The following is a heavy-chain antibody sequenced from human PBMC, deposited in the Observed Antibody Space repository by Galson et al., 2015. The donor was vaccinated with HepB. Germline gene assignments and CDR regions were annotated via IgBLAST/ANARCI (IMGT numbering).Heavy chain of an antibody. V-gene: IGHV1-18*01. CDR2: ISAYNGNT. CDR3: ASTSRNYYDSSGTQILDY. Sequence: SVKVSCKASGYTFTSYGISWVRQAPGQGLEWMGWISAYNGNTNYAQKLQGRVTMTTDTSTSTAYMELRSLRSDDTAVYYCASTSRNYYDSSGTQILDYWGQGTLVTVSS. D-gene: IGHD3-22*01. CDR1: GYTFTSYG. J-gene: IGHJ4*02.